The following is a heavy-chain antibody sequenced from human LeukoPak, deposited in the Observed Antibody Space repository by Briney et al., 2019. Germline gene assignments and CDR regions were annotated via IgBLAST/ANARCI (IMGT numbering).Heavy chain of an antibody. J-gene: IGHJ4*02. CDR1: GYTFTGYY. CDR2: INPNSGGT. Sequence: GASVKVSCKDSGYTFTGYYMHWVRQAPGQGLEWMGWINPNSGGTKYAQKFQGRVTMTRDTSISTAYMELSRLGSDDTAVYYCASGLFSGSYYYYFDYWGQGTLVTVSS. D-gene: IGHD3-10*02. V-gene: IGHV1-2*02. CDR3: ASGLFSGSYYYYFDY.